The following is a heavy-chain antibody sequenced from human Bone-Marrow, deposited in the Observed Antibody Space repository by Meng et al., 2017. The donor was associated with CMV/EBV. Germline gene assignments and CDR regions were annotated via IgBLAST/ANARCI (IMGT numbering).Heavy chain of an antibody. V-gene: IGHV1-2*02. CDR2: INPNSGGT. D-gene: IGHD6-13*01. CDR3: ARDAGTEWYWFDP. J-gene: IGHJ5*02. Sequence: ASVKVSCKASGYTFTGYYMHWVRQAPGQGLEWMGWINPNSGGTNYAQKFQGRVTITADKSTSTAYMELSSLRSEDTAVYYCARDAGTEWYWFDPWGQGTLVTVSS. CDR1: GYTFTGYY.